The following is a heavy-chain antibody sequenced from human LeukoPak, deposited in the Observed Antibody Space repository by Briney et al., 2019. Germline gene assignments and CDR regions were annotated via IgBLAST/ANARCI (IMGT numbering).Heavy chain of an antibody. V-gene: IGHV1-46*01. J-gene: IGHJ6*03. CDR1: GYTFTAYY. CDR2: MNPSGSST. CDR3: ARVSHGGYYYYYYMDV. D-gene: IGHD3-16*01. Sequence: ASVKVSCKATGYTFTAYYMHWVRQAPGQGLEWMGLMNPSGSSTVYAQKFQGRVTITADKSTSTAYMELSSLRSEDTAVYYCARVSHGGYYYYYYMDVWGKGTTVTVSS.